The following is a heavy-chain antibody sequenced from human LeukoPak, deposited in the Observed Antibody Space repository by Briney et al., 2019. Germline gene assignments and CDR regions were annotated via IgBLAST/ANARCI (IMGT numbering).Heavy chain of an antibody. CDR3: ARDRGAEYCSSTSCYRDNWFDP. J-gene: IGHJ5*02. D-gene: IGHD2-2*02. V-gene: IGHV4-30-2*01. CDR2: IYHSGST. CDR1: GGSISSGGYS. Sequence: KTSQTLSLTCAVSGGSISSGGYSWSWIRQPPGKGLEWIGYIYHSGSTYYNPSLKSRVTISVDRPKNQFSLKLSSVTAADTAVYYCARDRGAEYCSSTSCYRDNWFDPWGQGTLVTVSS.